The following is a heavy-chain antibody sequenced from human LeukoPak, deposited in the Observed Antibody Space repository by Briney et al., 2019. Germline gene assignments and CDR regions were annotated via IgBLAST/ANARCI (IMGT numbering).Heavy chain of an antibody. CDR2: IKEDGSAQ. J-gene: IGHJ5*02. Sequence: GGSLRLSCAASGFTFNSYWMSWVRQAPGKGLEWVANIKEDGSAQYYVDSVKGRFTISRDNAQNSLNLQMNSLRAEDTAVYYCAASSNAPGNHWGQGTLVTVSS. D-gene: IGHD2-2*01. CDR1: GFTFNSYW. V-gene: IGHV3-7*01. CDR3: AASSNAPGNH.